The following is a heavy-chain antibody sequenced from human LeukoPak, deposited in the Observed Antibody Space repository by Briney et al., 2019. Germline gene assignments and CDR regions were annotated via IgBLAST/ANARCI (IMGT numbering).Heavy chain of an antibody. CDR1: GFTFSGSG. D-gene: IGHD1-26*01. Sequence: GSLRLSCAASGFTFSGSGTHWVRQASGKGLEWVGRIRSKANSYATAYDASVKGRFTISRDDSKNTAYLQMNSLKTEDAAVYYCTRQTGYSGSLYYMDVWGKGTTVTVSS. CDR3: TRQTGYSGSLYYMDV. CDR2: IRSKANSYAT. J-gene: IGHJ6*03. V-gene: IGHV3-73*01.